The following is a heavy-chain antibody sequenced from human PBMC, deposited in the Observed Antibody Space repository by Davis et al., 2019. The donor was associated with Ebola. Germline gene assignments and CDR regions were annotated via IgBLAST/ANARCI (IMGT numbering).Heavy chain of an antibody. V-gene: IGHV3-33*01. Sequence: GGSLRLSCAASGFTFSSYGMHWVRQAPGKGLEWVAVIWYDGSNKYYADSVKGRFTISRDNSKNTLYLQMNSLRAEDTAVYYCARAGRTIFGVVVGNYFDYWGQGTLVTVSS. CDR3: ARAGRTIFGVVVGNYFDY. CDR1: GFTFSSYG. J-gene: IGHJ4*02. CDR2: IWYDGSNK. D-gene: IGHD3-3*01.